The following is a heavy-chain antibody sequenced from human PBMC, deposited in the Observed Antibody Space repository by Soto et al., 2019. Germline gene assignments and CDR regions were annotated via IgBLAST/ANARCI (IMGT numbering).Heavy chain of an antibody. J-gene: IGHJ5*02. D-gene: IGHD6-6*01. CDR2: INPSGGST. CDR3: LRPAGRLANWFDP. V-gene: IGHV1-46*01. CDR1: GYTFTDYR. Sequence: QVQLVQSGVEVKKPGASVKVSCKASGYTFTDYRMIWVRQAPGQGLEWMGIINPSGGSTNYAPNFQGRVTLTSAPFTSTIYMDLSNLRSEDTAVYYVLRPAGRLANWFDPCGQGTLVTVSS.